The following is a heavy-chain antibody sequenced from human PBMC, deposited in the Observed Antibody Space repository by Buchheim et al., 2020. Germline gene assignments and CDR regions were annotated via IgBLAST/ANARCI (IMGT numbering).Heavy chain of an antibody. Sequence: QVQLVQSGAEVKKPGSSVKVSCKASGGTFSSYTISWVRQAPGQGLEWMGRIIPILGIANYAQKFQGRVTITADKSTSTAYMELSSLGSEYTAVYYCAREGGGRILAVAGTYYFDYWGQGTL. CDR2: IIPILGIA. V-gene: IGHV1-69*08. CDR3: AREGGGRILAVAGTYYFDY. CDR1: GGTFSSYT. D-gene: IGHD6-19*01. J-gene: IGHJ4*02.